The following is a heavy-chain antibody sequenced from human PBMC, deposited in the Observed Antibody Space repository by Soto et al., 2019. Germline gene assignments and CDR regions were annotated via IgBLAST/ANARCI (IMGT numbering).Heavy chain of an antibody. CDR3: AHRRRLTDPPYWYFDL. J-gene: IGHJ2*01. D-gene: IGHD5-12*01. V-gene: IGHV2-5*02. CDR1: GFSLSTSRVG. Sequence: QITLKESGPTLVKPTQSLTLTCTFSGFSLSTSRVGVGWIRQPPGKALEWLALIYWDDDKRYSPSLKSRLTITXXTXKXXVVLTMTNMDPVDTATYYCAHRRRLTDPPYWYFDLWGRGTLVTVSS. CDR2: IYWDDDK.